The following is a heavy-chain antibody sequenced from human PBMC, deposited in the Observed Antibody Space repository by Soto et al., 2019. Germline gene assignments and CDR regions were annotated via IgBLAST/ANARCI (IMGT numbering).Heavy chain of an antibody. CDR2: ISGSNIYT. V-gene: IGHV3-11*06. D-gene: IGHD2-2*01. CDR3: ARDGGQVIPAAIGGGYGMDV. Sequence: WGSLRLSCVSSVFTFSGYYMSWIRQAPGKGLDLTSYISGSNIYTNYADSVKGRFTISRDNANNSLYLQMDSLRVEDRAVYYCARDGGQVIPAAIGGGYGMDVWGHGTTVTVSS. CDR1: VFTFSGYY. J-gene: IGHJ6*01.